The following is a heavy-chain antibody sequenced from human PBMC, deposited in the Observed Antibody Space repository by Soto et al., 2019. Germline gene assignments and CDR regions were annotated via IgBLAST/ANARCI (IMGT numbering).Heavy chain of an antibody. CDR2: IYYSGST. Sequence: SETLSLTCTVSGGSISSYYWSWIRQPPGKGLEWIGYIYYSGSTNYNPSLKSRVTISVDTSKNQFSLKLSSVTAADTAVYYCARMCGAAAGMFLKGRLYFDYWGQGTLVTVSS. CDR1: GGSISSYY. D-gene: IGHD6-13*01. V-gene: IGHV4-59*01. J-gene: IGHJ4*02. CDR3: ARMCGAAAGMFLKGRLYFDY.